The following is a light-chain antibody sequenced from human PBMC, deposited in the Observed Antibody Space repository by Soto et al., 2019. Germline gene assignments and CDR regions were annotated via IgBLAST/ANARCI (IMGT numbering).Light chain of an antibody. CDR3: SSYTGSNTRYV. V-gene: IGLV2-14*01. CDR2: EVS. Sequence: QSALTQPASVSGSPGQSITISCTGTSSDVGGYKYVFWYQQHPGKTPQLMIYEVSNRPSGVSNRFSGSKSGNTASLTISGLQAEDEADYYCSSYTGSNTRYVFGTGTKVTVL. J-gene: IGLJ1*01. CDR1: SSDVGGYKY.